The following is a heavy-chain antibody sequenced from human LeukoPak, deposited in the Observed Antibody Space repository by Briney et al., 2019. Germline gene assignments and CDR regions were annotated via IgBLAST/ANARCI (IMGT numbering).Heavy chain of an antibody. J-gene: IGHJ4*01. D-gene: IGHD2-21*02. CDR3: ARVGWLLGDWYYFDY. Sequence: GGSLRLSCAASGFTFSNYGMHWVRQAPGKGLEWVAVIWYDGSNKFYADSVKGRFTISRDNSMDTLYLQMNSLRAEDTALYYCARVGWLLGDWYYFDYWGHGTLVTVSS. V-gene: IGHV3-33*01. CDR2: IWYDGSNK. CDR1: GFTFSNYG.